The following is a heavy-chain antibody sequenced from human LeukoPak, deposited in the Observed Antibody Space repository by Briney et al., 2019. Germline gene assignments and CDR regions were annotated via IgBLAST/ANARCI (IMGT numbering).Heavy chain of an antibody. V-gene: IGHV1-18*01. Sequence: ASAKVSCKASGYTFTSYGISWVRQAPGQGLEWMGWISAYNGNTNYAQKLQGRVTMTTDTSTSTAYMELRSLRSDDTAVYYCARQYEPYYGSGSADNWFDPWGQGTLVTVSS. CDR1: GYTFTSYG. J-gene: IGHJ5*02. CDR2: ISAYNGNT. CDR3: ARQYEPYYGSGSADNWFDP. D-gene: IGHD3-10*01.